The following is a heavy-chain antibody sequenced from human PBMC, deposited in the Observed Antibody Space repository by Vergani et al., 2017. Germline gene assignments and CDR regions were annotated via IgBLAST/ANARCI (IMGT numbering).Heavy chain of an antibody. V-gene: IGHV3-74*01. D-gene: IGHD1-26*01. CDR3: ARDGWELRDYFYYMEV. CDR2: INSDGDST. J-gene: IGHJ6*03. Sequence: VQLVESGGGLVQPGGSLRLSCTASGFTFSNYWMQWVRQAPGKGLMWVSRINSDGDSTSYADSVKGRFTISRDNAKNTLYLQMDSLRAEDTAVYYCARDGWELRDYFYYMEVWGKGTTVTVSS. CDR1: GFTFSNYW.